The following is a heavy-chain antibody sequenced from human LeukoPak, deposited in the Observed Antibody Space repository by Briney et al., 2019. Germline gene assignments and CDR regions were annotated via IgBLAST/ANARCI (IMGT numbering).Heavy chain of an antibody. CDR2: IYYSGST. V-gene: IGHV4-39*07. CDR1: GGSISSSSYY. J-gene: IGHJ4*02. CDR3: ARDWGPYSGSYLTVSPFDY. Sequence: PSETLSLTCTVSGGSISSSSYYWGWLRQPPGKALEWIGSIYYSGSTYYNPSLKSRVTISVDMSKNQFSLKLSSVTAADTAVYYCARDWGPYSGSYLTVSPFDYWGQGTLVTVSS. D-gene: IGHD1-26*01.